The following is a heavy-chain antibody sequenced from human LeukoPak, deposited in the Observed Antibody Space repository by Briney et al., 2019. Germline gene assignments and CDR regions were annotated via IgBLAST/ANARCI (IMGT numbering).Heavy chain of an antibody. CDR3: AKDLGMHGDLPSEFDY. Sequence: ASVKVSCKASGGTFSSYAIGWVRQAPGQGLEWMGRIIPILGIANYAQKFQGRVTITADKSTSTAYMELSSLRSEDTAVYYCAKDLGMHGDLPSEFDYWGQGTLVTVSS. V-gene: IGHV1-69*04. J-gene: IGHJ4*02. CDR2: IIPILGIA. CDR1: GGTFSSYA. D-gene: IGHD4-17*01.